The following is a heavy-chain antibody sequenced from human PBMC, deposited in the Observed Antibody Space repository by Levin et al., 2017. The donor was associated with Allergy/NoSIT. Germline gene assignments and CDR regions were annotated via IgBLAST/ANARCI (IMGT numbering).Heavy chain of an antibody. Sequence: LSLTCAASGFTVSSNYMSWVRQAPGKGLEWVSVIYSGGSTYYADSVKGRFTISRDNSKNTLYLQMNSLRAEDTAVYYCARVWVDAFDIWGQGTMVTVSS. D-gene: IGHD3-10*01. J-gene: IGHJ3*02. CDR2: IYSGGST. CDR1: GFTVSSNY. CDR3: ARVWVDAFDI. V-gene: IGHV3-53*01.